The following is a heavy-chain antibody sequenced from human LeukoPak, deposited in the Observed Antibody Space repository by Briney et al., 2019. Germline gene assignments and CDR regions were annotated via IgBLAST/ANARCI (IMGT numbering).Heavy chain of an antibody. D-gene: IGHD3-16*01. CDR1: GFTFSSYW. Sequence: GGSLRLSCAASGFTFSSYWMSWVRQAPGKGLEWVGRIKSKTDGGTTDYAAPVKGRFTISRDDSKNTLYLQMNSLKTEDTAVYYCTTDPQSNIMITPSLYFDYWGQGTLVTVSS. V-gene: IGHV3-15*01. CDR3: TTDPQSNIMITPSLYFDY. J-gene: IGHJ4*02. CDR2: IKSKTDGGTT.